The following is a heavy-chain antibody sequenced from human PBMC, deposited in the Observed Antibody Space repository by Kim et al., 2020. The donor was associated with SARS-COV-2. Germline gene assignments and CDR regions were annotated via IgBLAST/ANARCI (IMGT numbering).Heavy chain of an antibody. J-gene: IGHJ3*01. D-gene: IGHD1-26*01. Sequence: SETLSLTCTVSGYSISSGYYWGWIRQSPVEGLQWIGSVYHSGSTSYNPSLKSRVTISVDTSKNQFSLKLSSVTAADTALYYCARDNGGSYWGDAFDVWGQGTMVTVSS. CDR3: ARDNGGSYWGDAFDV. CDR2: VYHSGST. V-gene: IGHV4-38-2*02. CDR1: GYSISSGYY.